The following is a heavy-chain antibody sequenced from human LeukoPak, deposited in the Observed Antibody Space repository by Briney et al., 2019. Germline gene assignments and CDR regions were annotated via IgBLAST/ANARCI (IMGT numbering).Heavy chain of an antibody. Sequence: ASVKVSCKASGYTFTSYGISWVRQAPGQGLEWMGWISANDGNTDYPQKLQGRVTMTRDTSTSTVYMELSSLRSEDTAVYYCARDKGALISRSITIFGVVPENWFDPWGQGTLVTVSS. D-gene: IGHD3-3*01. CDR2: ISANDGNT. V-gene: IGHV1-18*01. CDR3: ARDKGALISRSITIFGVVPENWFDP. J-gene: IGHJ5*02. CDR1: GYTFTSYG.